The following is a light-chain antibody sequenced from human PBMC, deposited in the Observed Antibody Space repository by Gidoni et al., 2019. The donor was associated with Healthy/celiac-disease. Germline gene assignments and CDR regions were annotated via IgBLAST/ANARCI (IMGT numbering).Light chain of an antibody. CDR3: QQSYSTPPLT. CDR1: QSISSY. J-gene: IGKJ4*01. CDR2: AAS. V-gene: IGKV1-39*01. Sequence: QMTQSPSSLSASVGDRVTITCRASQSISSYLNWYQQKPGKAPKLLIYAASSLQSGVPSRFSGSGAGTDFTLTISSLQPEDFATYYCQQSYSTPPLTFGGGTKVEIK.